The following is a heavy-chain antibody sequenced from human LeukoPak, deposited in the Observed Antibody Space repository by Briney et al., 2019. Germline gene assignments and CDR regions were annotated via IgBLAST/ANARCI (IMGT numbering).Heavy chain of an antibody. CDR2: ISSSSSYI. CDR3: ARGWEVTTPTDY. Sequence: GGSLRLSCAASGFTFSSYSMNWVRQAPGKGLEWVSSISSSSSYIYYADSVKGRFTISRDNAKSSLYLQMNSLRAEDTAVYYCARGWEVTTPTDYWGQGTLVTVSS. V-gene: IGHV3-21*01. J-gene: IGHJ4*02. D-gene: IGHD4-17*01. CDR1: GFTFSSYS.